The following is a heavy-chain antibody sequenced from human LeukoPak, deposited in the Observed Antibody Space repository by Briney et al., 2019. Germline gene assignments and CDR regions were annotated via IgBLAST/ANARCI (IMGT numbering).Heavy chain of an antibody. CDR1: GYTFTGYY. CDR2: IKPNSGDT. V-gene: IGHV1-2*02. J-gene: IGHJ4*02. CDR3: AKPAIDYYDSSGYYSSYFFHY. D-gene: IGHD3-22*01. Sequence: ASVKVSCKASGYTFTGYYIHWVRQAPGQGLEWMGWIKPNSGDTNYAQKFQGRVTMTRDTSISTAYMELSRLRADDTAVYYCAKPAIDYYDSSGYYSSYFFHYWGQGSLVTV.